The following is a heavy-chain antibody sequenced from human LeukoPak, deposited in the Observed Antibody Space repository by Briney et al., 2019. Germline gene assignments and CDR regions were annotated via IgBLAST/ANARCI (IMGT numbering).Heavy chain of an antibody. CDR3: ARVETNTVWAMDY. J-gene: IGHJ4*02. Sequence: SETLSLTCTASGGSISSYYWSWLRQPPGKGLEWIGYIYNGGSTNYNPSLKSRVTTSVDTSKNQFSLKLRSVAAADTAVYYCARVETNTVWAMDYWGQGTLVTVSS. CDR1: GGSISSYY. V-gene: IGHV4-59*08. D-gene: IGHD2-21*02. CDR2: IYNGGST.